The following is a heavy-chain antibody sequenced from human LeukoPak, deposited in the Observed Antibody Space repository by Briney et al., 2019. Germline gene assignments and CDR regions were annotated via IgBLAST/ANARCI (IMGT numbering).Heavy chain of an antibody. Sequence: GGSLRLSCAASGFTFSSYGMHWVRQAPGKGLEWVSSISSSSSYIYYADSVKGRFTISRDNAKNSLYLQMNSLRAEDTAVYYCARESVAVGDAFDIWGQGTMVTVSS. CDR1: GFTFSSYG. CDR2: ISSSSSYI. CDR3: ARESVAVGDAFDI. V-gene: IGHV3-21*01. D-gene: IGHD6-19*01. J-gene: IGHJ3*02.